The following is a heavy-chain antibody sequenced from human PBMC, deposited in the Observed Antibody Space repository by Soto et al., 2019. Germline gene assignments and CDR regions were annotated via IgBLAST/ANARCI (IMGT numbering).Heavy chain of an antibody. J-gene: IGHJ3*02. CDR3: AREPLI. CDR1: GASITSGGYF. CDR2: IHNSGTT. V-gene: IGHV4-31*03. Sequence: QVRLQESGPGLVKPSQTLSLTCTVSGASITSGGYFLTWIRQHPGEGLEWIGYIHNSGTTSYNPSLKSRVSISLDTSKNQFSLRLNSVTAADTAVYFCAREPLIWGQGTMVTVSS.